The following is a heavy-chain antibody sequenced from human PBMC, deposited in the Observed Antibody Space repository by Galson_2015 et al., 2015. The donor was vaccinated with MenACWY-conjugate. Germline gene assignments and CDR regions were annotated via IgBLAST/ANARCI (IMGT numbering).Heavy chain of an antibody. J-gene: IGHJ4*02. Sequence: QSGAEVKKPGESLKISCKGSGYSFTSYWIGWVRQMPGKGLEWMGIIYPGDSDTRYSPSFQGQATISADKSISTAYLQWSSLKASDTAMYYCARQAYYYDSSGYPNQFDYWGQGTLVTVSS. CDR3: ARQAYYYDSSGYPNQFDY. V-gene: IGHV5-51*01. CDR1: GYSFTSYW. CDR2: IYPGDSDT. D-gene: IGHD3-22*01.